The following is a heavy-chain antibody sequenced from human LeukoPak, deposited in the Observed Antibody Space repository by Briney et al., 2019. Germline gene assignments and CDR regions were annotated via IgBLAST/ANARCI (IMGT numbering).Heavy chain of an antibody. Sequence: SETLSLTCTVSGGSISSGDYCWNWIRQPPGKGLEWIGYMYYSGITNYNPSLESRLTISLDMSMNQVSLRLSSVTAADTAVYYCVRAQQRYCSGTSCFLNWFDSWGQGTLVTVSS. V-gene: IGHV4-30-4*01. D-gene: IGHD2-2*01. CDR2: MYYSGIT. CDR3: VRAQQRYCSGTSCFLNWFDS. J-gene: IGHJ5*01. CDR1: GGSISSGDYC.